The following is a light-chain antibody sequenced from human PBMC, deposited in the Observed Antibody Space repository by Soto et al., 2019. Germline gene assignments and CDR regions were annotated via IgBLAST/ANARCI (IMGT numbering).Light chain of an antibody. Sequence: EIVMTQSPATLSVSPGDRATLSCRASQGVSKNLSWYQQKPGQAPRLLVYDASTRATGIPARLSGSGSGTEFTLTISSLQSEDVAVYYCQQFSTWPYTFGRGTKLEI. CDR3: QQFSTWPYT. V-gene: IGKV3-15*01. CDR1: QGVSKN. CDR2: DAS. J-gene: IGKJ2*01.